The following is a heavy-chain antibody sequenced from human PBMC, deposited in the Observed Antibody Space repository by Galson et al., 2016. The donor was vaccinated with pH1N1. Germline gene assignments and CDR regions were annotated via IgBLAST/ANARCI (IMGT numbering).Heavy chain of an antibody. V-gene: IGHV1-69*10. CDR1: GGTFSSYG. J-gene: IGHJ6*02. CDR3: ATKFKDLVFVPAAERQTHYNYGMDV. Sequence: SVKVSCKASGGTFSSYGVSWVRQAPGQGLEWMGGISPIFDMAHYAPRFQGRVTITADTSTNTAYMKLSSLRSDDTAVYFCATKFKDLVFVPAAERQTHYNYGMDVWGHGTTVIVSS. CDR2: ISPIFDMA. D-gene: IGHD2-2*01.